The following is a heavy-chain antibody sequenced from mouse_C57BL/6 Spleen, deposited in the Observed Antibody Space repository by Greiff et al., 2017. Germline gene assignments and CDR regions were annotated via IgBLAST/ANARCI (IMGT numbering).Heavy chain of an antibody. CDR1: GFNIKDDY. Sequence: VQLQQSGAELVRPGASVKLSCTASGFNIKDDYMHWVKQRPEQGLEWIGWIDPENGDTEYASKFQGKATITAETSSNTAYLQLSSLTSEDTAVYYCTLLNYYGSSWGDYWGQGTTLTGSS. CDR3: TLLNYYGSSWGDY. V-gene: IGHV14-4*01. J-gene: IGHJ2*01. CDR2: IDPENGDT. D-gene: IGHD1-1*01.